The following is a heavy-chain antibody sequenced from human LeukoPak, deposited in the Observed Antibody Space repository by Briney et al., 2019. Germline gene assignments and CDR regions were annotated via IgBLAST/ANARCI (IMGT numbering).Heavy chain of an antibody. D-gene: IGHD6-19*01. CDR2: ISGSGSST. J-gene: IGHJ4*02. CDR1: GFTFSTYA. V-gene: IGHV3-23*01. Sequence: GGSLRLSCAASGFTFSTYAMSWVRQAPGKGLEWVSVISGSGSSTYYADSVKGWFTISRDNSKNTLYLQMNSLRAEDTAVYYCARDKFLSVAGIFDYWGQGTLVTVSS. CDR3: ARDKFLSVAGIFDY.